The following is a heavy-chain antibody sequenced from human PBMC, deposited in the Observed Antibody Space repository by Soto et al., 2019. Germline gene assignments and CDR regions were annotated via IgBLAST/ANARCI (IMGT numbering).Heavy chain of an antibody. CDR1: GFAFSGSA. CDR3: TRDLFSYDYSGILWFEP. J-gene: IGHJ5*02. D-gene: IGHD3-16*01. Sequence: EVQLVESGGGLVQPGGSLKLSCAASGFAFSGSAMYWVRQASGKGPEWVGRIRSKGHNYATEYAASVKGRFTISGDDSKNTAYLQMNSLQTEDTAVYYCTRDLFSYDYSGILWFEPWGQGTLVTVSS. V-gene: IGHV3-73*02. CDR2: IRSKGHNYAT.